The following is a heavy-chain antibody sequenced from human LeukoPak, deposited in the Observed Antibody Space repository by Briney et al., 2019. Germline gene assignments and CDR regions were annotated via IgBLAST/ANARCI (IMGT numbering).Heavy chain of an antibody. V-gene: IGHV4-39*01. CDR2: IYYSGNT. CDR1: GVSISSSNSY. CDR3: ARQLYVSGSYYAPMDV. J-gene: IGHJ6*03. Sequence: SETLSLTCTVSGVSISSSNSYCGWIRQPPGKGLEWIASIYYSGNTYYNASLKSQVSISIDTSKNQFSLKLSSVTAADTAVYFCARQLYVSGSYYAPMDVWGKGTTVTISS. D-gene: IGHD3-10*01.